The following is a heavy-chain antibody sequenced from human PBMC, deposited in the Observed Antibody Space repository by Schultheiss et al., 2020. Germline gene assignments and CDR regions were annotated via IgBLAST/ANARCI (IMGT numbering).Heavy chain of an antibody. D-gene: IGHD1-1*01. V-gene: IGHV4-39*01. CDR2: INHSGST. Sequence: SGPTLVKPTETLTLTCTVSGFSLSNARMGVSWIRQPPGKGLEWIGEINHSGSTNYNPSLKSRVTISVDTSKNQFSLQLYSVTAADTAVYYCARYWTRANWFDPWGQGTLVTVSS. J-gene: IGHJ5*02. CDR3: ARYWTRANWFDP. CDR1: GFSLSNARMG.